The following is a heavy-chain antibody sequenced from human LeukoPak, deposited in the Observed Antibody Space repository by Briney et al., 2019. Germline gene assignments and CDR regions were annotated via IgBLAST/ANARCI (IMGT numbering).Heavy chain of an antibody. CDR1: GFTFNSYG. J-gene: IGHJ4*02. D-gene: IGHD4-17*01. V-gene: IGHV3-33*01. Sequence: SGRSLRLSCAASGFTFNSYGMFWVRQAPGKGLEWVAFIWPDGSNKLYGDSVKGRFTISRDNAKNSLYLQMNSLRAEDTALYYCARDLGMTDGDYVSYFDYWGQGTLVTVSS. CDR2: IWPDGSNK. CDR3: ARDLGMTDGDYVSYFDY.